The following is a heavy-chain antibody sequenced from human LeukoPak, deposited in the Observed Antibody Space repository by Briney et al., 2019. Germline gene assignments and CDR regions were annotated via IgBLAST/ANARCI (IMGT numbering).Heavy chain of an antibody. CDR2: VGGSVSFI. Sequence: PGGSLRLSCAASGFTFSSYGMNWVRQAPGKGLEWISYVGGSVSFIYYADSVKGRFTISRDNAKNSLYLQMNSLRAEDTAVYYCARDRPPDYYDSSGYYSFDYWGQGTLVTVSS. D-gene: IGHD3-22*01. V-gene: IGHV3-21*05. CDR3: ARDRPPDYYDSSGYYSFDY. J-gene: IGHJ4*02. CDR1: GFTFSSYG.